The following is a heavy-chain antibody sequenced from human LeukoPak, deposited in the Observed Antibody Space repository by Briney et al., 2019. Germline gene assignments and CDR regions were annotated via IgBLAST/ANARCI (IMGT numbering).Heavy chain of an antibody. D-gene: IGHD3-16*01. V-gene: IGHV3-66*01. CDR1: GFTVSTNY. CDR3: ARDSTIATYANAFDI. J-gene: IGHJ3*02. Sequence: GGSLTLSCAASGFTVSTNYISWVRPAPGKGLEWVSLLYSGGFTYYADSVRDRFTISRDNSKNTVYLQMDSLRAEDTAVYYCARDSTIATYANAFDIWGQGTMVTVSS. CDR2: LYSGGFT.